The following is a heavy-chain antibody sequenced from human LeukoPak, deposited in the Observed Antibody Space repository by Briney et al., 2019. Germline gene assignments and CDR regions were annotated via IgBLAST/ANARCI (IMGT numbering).Heavy chain of an antibody. V-gene: IGHV3-21*01. D-gene: IGHD2-2*02. CDR2: ISSSSSYI. CDR1: GFTFSSYS. Sequence: GGSLRLSCAASGFTFSSYSMNWVRQAPGKGLEWVSSISSSSSYIYYADSVKGRFTISRDNAKNSLYLQMNSLRAEDTAVYYCARDRLAPLYHEQLSDYWGQGTLVTVSS. CDR3: ARDRLAPLYHEQLSDY. J-gene: IGHJ4*02.